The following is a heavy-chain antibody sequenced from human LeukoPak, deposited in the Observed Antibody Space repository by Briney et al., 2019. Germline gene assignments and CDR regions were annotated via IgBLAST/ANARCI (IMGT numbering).Heavy chain of an antibody. Sequence: QAGGSLRLSCAASGFTFSSHGMSWVRQAPGKGLEWVSTISGSGDNTYYADSVKGRFTISRDNSKNTLYLQMNSLRAEDTAVYYCARDGIMTTSGWDFDYWGQGTLVTVSS. CDR3: ARDGIMTTSGWDFDY. CDR1: GFTFSSHG. D-gene: IGHD6-19*01. V-gene: IGHV3-23*01. CDR2: ISGSGDNT. J-gene: IGHJ4*02.